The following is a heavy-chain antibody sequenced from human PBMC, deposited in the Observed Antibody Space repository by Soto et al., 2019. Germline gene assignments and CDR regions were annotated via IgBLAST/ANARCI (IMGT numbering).Heavy chain of an antibody. CDR1: GFTFSSYG. CDR2: ISYDGSNK. CDR3: AKEDYDFWSGSRGEALDI. V-gene: IGHV3-30*18. D-gene: IGHD3-3*01. J-gene: IGHJ3*02. Sequence: QVQLVESGGGVVQPGRSLRLSCAASGFTFSSYGMHWVRQAPGKGLEWVAVISYDGSNKYYADSLKGRFTIPRDNSKNTLYLQIDRLRAEDTAVYCCAKEDYDFWSGSRGEALDILGQGTIVTLSS.